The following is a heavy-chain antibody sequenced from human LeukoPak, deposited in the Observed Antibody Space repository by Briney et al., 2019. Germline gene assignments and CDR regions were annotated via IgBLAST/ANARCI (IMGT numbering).Heavy chain of an antibody. CDR3: ARGGPRRGAAVGIWRTWYFDL. V-gene: IGHV4-34*01. CDR1: GGPFSGYY. Sequence: SETLSLTCGVYGGPFSGYYWSWIRQPPGKGLEWIGEINHSGSTNYNPSLKSRVTISVDTSKNQFSLKLTSVTAADTAVYYCARGGPRRGAAVGIWRTWYFDLWGRGTLVTVSS. J-gene: IGHJ2*01. CDR2: INHSGST. D-gene: IGHD6-13*01.